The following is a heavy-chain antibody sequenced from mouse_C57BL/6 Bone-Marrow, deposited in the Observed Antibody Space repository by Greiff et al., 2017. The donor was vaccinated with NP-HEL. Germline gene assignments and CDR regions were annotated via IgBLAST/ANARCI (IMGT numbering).Heavy chain of an antibody. J-gene: IGHJ4*01. V-gene: IGHV2-2*01. CDR2: IWSGGST. CDR1: GFSLTSYG. Sequence: VMLVESGPGLVQPSQSLSITCTVSGFSLTSYGVHWVRQSPGKGLEWLGVIWSGGSTDYNAAFISRLSISKDNSKSQVFFKMNSLQADDTAIYYCARNDYSNYDYAMDYWGQGTSVTVSS. CDR3: ARNDYSNYDYAMDY. D-gene: IGHD2-5*01.